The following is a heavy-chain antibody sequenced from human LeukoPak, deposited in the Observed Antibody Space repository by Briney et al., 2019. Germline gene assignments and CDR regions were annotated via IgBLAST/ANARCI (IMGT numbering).Heavy chain of an antibody. J-gene: IGHJ4*02. CDR2: MNPNSGNT. Sequence: ASVKVSCKASGYTFKNYDINWVRQATGQGLEWMGWMNPNSGNTGFAQKFQDRVSMTRDTSINTADMELTSLRSGDTAVYYCARATPGGLHGYSFDYWGQGTVVTVYS. D-gene: IGHD5-24*01. V-gene: IGHV1-8*02. CDR3: ARATPGGLHGYSFDY. CDR1: GYTFKNYD.